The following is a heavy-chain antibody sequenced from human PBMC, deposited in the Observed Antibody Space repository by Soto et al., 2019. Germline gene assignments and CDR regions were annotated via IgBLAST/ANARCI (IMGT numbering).Heavy chain of an antibody. Sequence: SVKVSCKASGGMFYSSAINWVRQAPGQGLEWMGGIVPMNGSPKYAQGFQGRVTITADGSATTVYMDLSGLKSEDTAVYYCTFPPNWNYKLTRYWGRGTLGTASS. J-gene: IGHJ4*02. V-gene: IGHV1-69*13. CDR1: GGMFYSSA. CDR3: TFPPNWNYKLTRY. D-gene: IGHD1-7*01. CDR2: IVPMNGSP.